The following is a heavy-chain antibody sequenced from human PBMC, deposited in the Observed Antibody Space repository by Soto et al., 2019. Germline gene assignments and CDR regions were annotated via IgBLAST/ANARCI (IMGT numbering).Heavy chain of an antibody. Sequence: QITLKESGPTLVNPTQTLTLTCAISGFSLTSDGVGGGWIRQPPGKALEWLAVIYWDDDKRYSPSLKSRLTIAKDISRKQVVLSIDNLDPVDTATYYCISIKRGISMSADNWGHGTPVTVSS. CDR1: GFSLTSDGVG. J-gene: IGHJ4*01. D-gene: IGHD2-21*01. CDR2: IYWDDDK. CDR3: ISIKRGISMSADN. V-gene: IGHV2-5*02.